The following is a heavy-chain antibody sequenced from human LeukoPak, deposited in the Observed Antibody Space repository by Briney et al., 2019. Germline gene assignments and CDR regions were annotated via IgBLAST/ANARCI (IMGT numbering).Heavy chain of an antibody. D-gene: IGHD3-22*01. CDR1: GGTFSSYA. Sequence: ASVKVSCKASGGTFSSYAISWVRPAPGQGLAWMGRIIPILGIANYAQKFQGRVTITADKSTSTAYMELSSLRSEDTAVYYCAREMSNYYDSSGYRCDYWGQGTLVTVSS. V-gene: IGHV1-69*04. CDR2: IIPILGIA. CDR3: AREMSNYYDSSGYRCDY. J-gene: IGHJ4*02.